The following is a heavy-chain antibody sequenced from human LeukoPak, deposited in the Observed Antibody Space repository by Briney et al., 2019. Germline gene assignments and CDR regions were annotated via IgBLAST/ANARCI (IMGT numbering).Heavy chain of an antibody. J-gene: IGHJ4*02. Sequence: SETLSLTCTVSGGSISGSTSYWGWIRQPPGKGLEWIGSIYYSGSTYYNPSLKSRVTISVDTSKKQFSLKLSSVTAADTAVYYCARRDCGGDCYSGVKIDYWGQGTLVTVSS. D-gene: IGHD2-21*01. CDR2: IYYSGST. V-gene: IGHV4-39*01. CDR3: ARRDCGGDCYSGVKIDY. CDR1: GGSISGSTSY.